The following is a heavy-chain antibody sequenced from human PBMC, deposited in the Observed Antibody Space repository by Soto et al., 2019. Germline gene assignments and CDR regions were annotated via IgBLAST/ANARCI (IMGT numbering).Heavy chain of an antibody. CDR2: ISSDGSNK. CDR1: GFTFSSYA. D-gene: IGHD2-15*01. V-gene: IGHV3-30-3*01. J-gene: IGHJ6*02. Sequence: QAQLVESGGGVVQPGRSLRLSCAASGFTFSSYAMHWVRQAPGKGLEWVAVISSDGSNKYYADSVKGRFTISRDNSKNTLYLQMNSLRAEDTAVYYCARMASFYCSGGSCYPTYGMDVWGQGTTVTVSS. CDR3: ARMASFYCSGGSCYPTYGMDV.